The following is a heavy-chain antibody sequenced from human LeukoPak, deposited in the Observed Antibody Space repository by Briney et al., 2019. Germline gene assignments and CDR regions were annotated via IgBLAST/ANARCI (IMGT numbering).Heavy chain of an antibody. J-gene: IGHJ4*02. CDR2: ISSLSTTI. V-gene: IGHV3-48*04. Sequence: GGSLRLSCAASGFTFSSWSMSWVRQTPGKGLEWLSFISSLSTTIDYADSVKGRFTVSRDNAKNSLYLQMNRLRAEDTAVYYCARDGRPLDNWGQGTLVTVSS. CDR1: GFTFSSWS. CDR3: ARDGRPLDN.